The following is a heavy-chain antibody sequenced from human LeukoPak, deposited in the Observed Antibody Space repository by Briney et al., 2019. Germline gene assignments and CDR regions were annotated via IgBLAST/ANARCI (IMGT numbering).Heavy chain of an antibody. CDR2: TSADESIK. J-gene: IGHJ4*02. CDR3: ARKPFLGGPDFLDY. D-gene: IGHD1-26*01. V-gene: IGHV3-30*03. CDR1: GFPFSDYI. Sequence: GGSLRLSCTVSGFPFSDYIIHWVRQAPGKGLEWVAVTSADESIKSYSDSVRGRFTISRDNFKNILYLQMDSLGLEDKAVYSCARKPFLGGPDFLDYWGRGTLVTVSS.